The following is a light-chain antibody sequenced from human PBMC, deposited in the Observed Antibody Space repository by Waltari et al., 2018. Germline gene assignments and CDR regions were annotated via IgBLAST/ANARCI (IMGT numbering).Light chain of an antibody. CDR1: SPNIGSNY. J-gene: IGLJ2*01. CDR3: SAWDDRLSGPV. CDR2: SNN. V-gene: IGLV1-47*01. Sequence: QSVLTQPPSASGTPGQRVTIPCSGVSPNIGSNYVSSYQRLPGTAPKLLIYSNNQRPSAVPDRFSGSKSGASASLAISGLRSGDEADYYCSAWDDRLSGPVFGGGTKLTVL.